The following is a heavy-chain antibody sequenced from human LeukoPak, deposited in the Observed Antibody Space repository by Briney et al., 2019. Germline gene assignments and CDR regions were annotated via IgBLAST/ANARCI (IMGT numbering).Heavy chain of an antibody. CDR3: ARGPYYDFWSGYYANFLDY. J-gene: IGHJ4*02. D-gene: IGHD3-3*01. CDR2: IYTSGST. CDR1: GGSISSGSYS. V-gene: IGHV4-61*02. Sequence: PSQTLSLTCTVSGGSISSGSYSWSWIRQPAGKGLEWIGRIYTSGSTNYNPSLKSRVTISVDTSKNQFSLKLSSVTAADTAVYYCARGPYYDFWSGYYANFLDYWGQGTLVTVSS.